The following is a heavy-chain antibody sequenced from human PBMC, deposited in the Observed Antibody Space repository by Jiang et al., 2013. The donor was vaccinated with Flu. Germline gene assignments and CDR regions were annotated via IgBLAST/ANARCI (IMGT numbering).Heavy chain of an antibody. V-gene: IGHV3-30-3*01. CDR3: ARVRTVAAPHDYYFDY. Sequence: RSLRLSCAASGFTFSSYAMHWVRQAPGKGLEWVAVISYDGSNKYYADSVKGRFTISRDNSKNTLYLQMNSLRAEDTAVYYCARVRTVAAPHDYYFDYWGQGTLVTVSS. CDR1: GFTFSSYA. CDR2: ISYDGSNK. D-gene: IGHD2-15*01. J-gene: IGHJ4*02.